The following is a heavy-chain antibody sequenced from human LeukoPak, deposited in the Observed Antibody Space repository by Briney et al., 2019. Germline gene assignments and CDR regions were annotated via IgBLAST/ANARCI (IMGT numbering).Heavy chain of an antibody. CDR1: GYTFTGYY. CDR2: INPNSGGT. CDR3: ARAGVYYDSSGYFDY. D-gene: IGHD3-22*01. Sequence: ASVKVSCKASGYTFTGYYMHWVRQAPGQGLEWMGWINPNSGGTNYAQKFQGRVTMTRDTSISTAYMELSRLRSDDTAVYYCARAGVYYDSSGYFDYWGQGTLVTVSS. V-gene: IGHV1-2*02. J-gene: IGHJ4*02.